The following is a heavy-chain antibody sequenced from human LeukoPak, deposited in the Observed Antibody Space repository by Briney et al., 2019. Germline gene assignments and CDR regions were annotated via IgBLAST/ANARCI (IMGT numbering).Heavy chain of an antibody. Sequence: ASVKVSCKASGGTFSSYAISWVRQAPGQGLEWVGGIIPIFGTANYAQKFQGRVTITTDESTSTAYMELSSLRSEDTAVYYCARCLDSSFWYWFDPWGQGTLVTVSS. CDR2: IIPIFGTA. CDR1: GGTFSSYA. CDR3: ARCLDSSFWYWFDP. V-gene: IGHV1-69*05. D-gene: IGHD3-22*01. J-gene: IGHJ5*02.